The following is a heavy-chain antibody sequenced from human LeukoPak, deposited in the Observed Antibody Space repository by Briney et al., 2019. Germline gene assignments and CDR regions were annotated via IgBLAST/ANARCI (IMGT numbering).Heavy chain of an antibody. CDR3: ARRAPGFSSSWLDY. CDR2: ISSNGGST. J-gene: IGHJ4*02. CDR1: GFTFSSYA. Sequence: PGGSLRLSCAASGFTFSSYAIHWVRQAPGKGLEYVAAISSNGGSTFYANSVKGRFIVSRDNSKNTLSLQMGSLRTEDLAMYYCARRAPGFSSSWLDYWGQGTPVTVSS. D-gene: IGHD6-13*01. V-gene: IGHV3-64*01.